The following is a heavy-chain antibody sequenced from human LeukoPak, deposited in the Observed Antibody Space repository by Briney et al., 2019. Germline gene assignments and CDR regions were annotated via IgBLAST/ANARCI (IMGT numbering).Heavy chain of an antibody. Sequence: SETLSLTCAVYGGSFSGYYWSWIRQPPGKGLEWIGEINHSGSTNYNPSLKSRVTISVDTSKKQFSLKLSSVTAADTAVYYCARGSTVVIFGVATAPDGRFDPWGQGTLVTVSS. CDR1: GGSFSGYY. D-gene: IGHD3-3*01. V-gene: IGHV4-34*01. CDR2: INHSGST. J-gene: IGHJ5*02. CDR3: ARGSTVVIFGVATAPDGRFDP.